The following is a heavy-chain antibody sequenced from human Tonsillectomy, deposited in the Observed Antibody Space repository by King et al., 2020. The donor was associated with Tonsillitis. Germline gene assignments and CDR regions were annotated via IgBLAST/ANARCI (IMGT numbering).Heavy chain of an antibody. V-gene: IGHV3-30*18. CDR1: GITFSTFG. Sequence: VQLVESGGGVVQPGRSLRLSCAASGITFSTFGMHWVRQAPGKGLEWVAVISHDGNNEDYADSVKGRFTISRDNSKNTLYLQMNILRPEDTAVYFCAKGKSSTWLFDAFDIWGQGTMVTVSS. D-gene: IGHD6-13*01. J-gene: IGHJ3*02. CDR2: ISHDGNNE. CDR3: AKGKSSTWLFDAFDI.